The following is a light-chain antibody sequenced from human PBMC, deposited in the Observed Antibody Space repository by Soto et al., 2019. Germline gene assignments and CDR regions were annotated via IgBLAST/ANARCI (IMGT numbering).Light chain of an antibody. Sequence: DIVMTQTPLSSPVTLGQPASFSCRSSQRLLHSDGNTYLTWLQQRQGQPPRLLVYKISNRLSGVPNRFSVSGSGTDFTLKTSRVEVEDVGVYYCVQATQLTYTFGQGTKLEIK. V-gene: IGKV2-24*01. CDR1: QRLLHSDGNTY. CDR3: VQATQLTYT. CDR2: KIS. J-gene: IGKJ2*01.